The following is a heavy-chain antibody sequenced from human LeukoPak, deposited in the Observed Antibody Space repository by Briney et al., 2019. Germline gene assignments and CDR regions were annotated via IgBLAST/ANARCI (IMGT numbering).Heavy chain of an antibody. CDR2: ISWNSGSI. V-gene: IGHV3-9*01. Sequence: GRSLRLSCAASGFTFDDYAMHWVRQAPGKGLEWVSGISWNSGSIGYADSVKGRFTISRDNAENSLYLQMNSLRAEDTALYYCAKDLGGSWTRYYFDYWGQGTLVTVSS. J-gene: IGHJ4*02. D-gene: IGHD2-15*01. CDR3: AKDLGGSWTRYYFDY. CDR1: GFTFDDYA.